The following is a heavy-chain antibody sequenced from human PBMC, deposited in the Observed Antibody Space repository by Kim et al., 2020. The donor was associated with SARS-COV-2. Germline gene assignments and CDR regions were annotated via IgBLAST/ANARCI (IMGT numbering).Heavy chain of an antibody. CDR1: GGSISSGGYY. V-gene: IGHV4-31*03. Sequence: SETLSLTCTVSGGSISSGGYYWSWIRQHPGKGLEWIGYIYYSGSTYYNPSLKSRVTISVDTSKNQFSLKLSSVTAADTAVYYCARCPHYYDSSGYYPYYFDYWGQGTLVTVSS. CDR3: ARCPHYYDSSGYYPYYFDY. J-gene: IGHJ4*02. D-gene: IGHD3-22*01. CDR2: IYYSGST.